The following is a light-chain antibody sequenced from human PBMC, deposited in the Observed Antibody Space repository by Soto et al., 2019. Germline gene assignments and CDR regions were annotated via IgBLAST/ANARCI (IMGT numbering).Light chain of an antibody. CDR2: LNSDGSH. J-gene: IGLJ2*01. V-gene: IGLV4-69*01. Sequence: QPVLTQSPSASASLGASVKLTCTLSSGHSNYAIAWHQQQSEKGPRYLMKLNSDGSHSKGDGIPDRFSGSGSGAERYLNIAGLQSEDEADYYCQTWGAGIVVFGGGTKLTVL. CDR3: QTWGAGIVV. CDR1: SGHSNYA.